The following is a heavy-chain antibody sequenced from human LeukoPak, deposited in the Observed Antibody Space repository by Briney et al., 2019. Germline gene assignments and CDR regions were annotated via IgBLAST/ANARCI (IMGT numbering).Heavy chain of an antibody. V-gene: IGHV1-2*06. CDR2: INPTSCGT. CDR3: ARHHESYKYYGDYLNCFDH. Sequence: ASVKVSCKASGYTFTGYYIHWGRQAPGEGVEWMGRINPTSCGTNYTQKFQGRVTMTRDTSISTPYMELRRLTSDDTAVYYCARHHESYKYYGDYLNCFDHWGQGTLVTVSS. J-gene: IGHJ5*02. D-gene: IGHD4-17*01. CDR1: GYTFTGYY.